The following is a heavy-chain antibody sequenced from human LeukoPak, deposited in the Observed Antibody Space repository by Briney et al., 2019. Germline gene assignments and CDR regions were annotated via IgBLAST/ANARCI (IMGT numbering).Heavy chain of an antibody. CDR1: GFSVSSFG. CDR3: AQGYSSGWYPY. J-gene: IGHJ4*02. V-gene: IGHV3-23*01. Sequence: GGSLTLSCAVSGFSVSSFGMSWVRQAPGKGLEWILAISVDGEIAYYADSVKGRFIISRDNSKNTLYLQMSSLRAEDTAVYYCAQGYSSGWYPYWGQGSLVSVSS. CDR2: ISVDGEIA. D-gene: IGHD6-19*01.